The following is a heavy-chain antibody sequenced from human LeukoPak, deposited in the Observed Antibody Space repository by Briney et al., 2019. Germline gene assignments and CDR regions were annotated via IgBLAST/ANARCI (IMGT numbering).Heavy chain of an antibody. V-gene: IGHV1-2*02. Sequence: GASVKVSCKASGYTFTSYGISWVRQAPGQGLEWMGWINPNSGGTNYAQKFQGRVTMTRDTSISTAYMELSRLRSDDTAVYYCARDSAERLHNLWDPIFDYWGQGTLVTVSS. CDR1: GYTFTSYG. D-gene: IGHD1-1*01. CDR2: INPNSGGT. CDR3: ARDSAERLHNLWDPIFDY. J-gene: IGHJ4*02.